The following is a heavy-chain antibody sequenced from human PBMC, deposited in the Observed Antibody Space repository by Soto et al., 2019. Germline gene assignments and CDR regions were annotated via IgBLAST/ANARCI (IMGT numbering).Heavy chain of an antibody. D-gene: IGHD1-26*01. J-gene: IGHJ6*02. CDR1: GFPFSTSA. CDR3: GKYSGSYPVYNGMNV. CDR2: ISGTSDAA. V-gene: IGHV3-23*01. Sequence: EVQLLESGGGLVQPGGSRRLSCAASGFPFSTSAMNWVRQAPGKGRDWVSIISGTSDAAYYAESVKGRFTSSRDNSKNTLYLQMNSLRAEDTPVYYCGKYSGSYPVYNGMNVWGQGTTVTVSS.